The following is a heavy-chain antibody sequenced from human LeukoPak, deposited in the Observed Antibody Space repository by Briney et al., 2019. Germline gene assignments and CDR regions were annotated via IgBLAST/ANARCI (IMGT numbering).Heavy chain of an antibody. D-gene: IGHD6-19*01. Sequence: GGSLRLSCAASGFTFSDYYMSWIRQAPGKGLEWVSYISSSGSTIHYADSVKGRFTISRDNAKNSLYLQMNSLRAEDTAVYYCARVAVAGLYYFDYWGQGTLVTVSS. J-gene: IGHJ4*02. V-gene: IGHV3-11*04. CDR1: GFTFSDYY. CDR3: ARVAVAGLYYFDY. CDR2: ISSSGSTI.